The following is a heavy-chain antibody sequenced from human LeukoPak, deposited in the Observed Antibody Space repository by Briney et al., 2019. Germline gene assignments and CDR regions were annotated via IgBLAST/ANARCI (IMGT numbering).Heavy chain of an antibody. CDR1: GFTFDDYA. J-gene: IGHJ4*02. CDR2: IGGDGGST. D-gene: IGHD6-13*01. CDR3: AKNGWYSSSWHFEFGNY. Sequence: GGSLRLSCAASGFTFDDYAMHWVRQAPGKGLEWVSLIGGDGGSTYYADSVKGRFTISRDNSKNSLCLQMNSLRTEDTALYYCAKNGWYSSSWHFEFGNYWGQGTLVTVSS. V-gene: IGHV3-43*02.